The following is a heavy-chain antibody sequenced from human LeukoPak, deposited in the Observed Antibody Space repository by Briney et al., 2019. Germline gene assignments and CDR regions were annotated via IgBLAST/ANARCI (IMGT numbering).Heavy chain of an antibody. CDR1: GGSISSAGYC. Sequence: SETLSLTCAVSGGSISSAGYCWSWIRPPQGKGQEWIVYIYHSGSTYYNSPLKSRVTITVDRSKNQYSLKLTSVTAADTAVYYCARLGRYDYFIDYWGQGTLVTVSS. CDR2: IYHSGST. D-gene: IGHD3-16*01. V-gene: IGHV4-30-2*01. J-gene: IGHJ4*02. CDR3: ARLGRYDYFIDY.